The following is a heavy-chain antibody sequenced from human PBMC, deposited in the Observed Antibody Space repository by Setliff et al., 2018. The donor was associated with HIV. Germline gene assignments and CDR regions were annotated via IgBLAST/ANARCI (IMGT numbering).Heavy chain of an antibody. CDR1: GGTFSSYA. Sequence: GASVKVSCKASGGTFSSYAISWVRQAPGQGLEWMGGIIPILGIANYAQKFQGRVTITADESTSTAYMGLSSLRSEDTAVYYCAREEYYYGSGSYPNWGQGTLVTVSS. CDR3: AREEYYYGSGSYPN. CDR2: IIPILGIA. J-gene: IGHJ4*02. D-gene: IGHD3-10*01. V-gene: IGHV1-69*10.